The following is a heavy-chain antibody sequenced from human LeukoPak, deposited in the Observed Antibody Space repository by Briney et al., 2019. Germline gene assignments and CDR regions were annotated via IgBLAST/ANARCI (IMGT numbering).Heavy chain of an antibody. Sequence: SETLSLTCTVSGGSISSYYWSWIRQPPGKGLEWIGYIYYSGSTNYNPSLKSRVTISVDTSKNQFSLKLSSVTAADTAVYYCARGNNWNYVVGYYFDYWGQGTLVTVSS. V-gene: IGHV4-59*01. CDR3: ARGNNWNYVVGYYFDY. CDR1: GGSISSYY. CDR2: IYYSGST. J-gene: IGHJ4*02. D-gene: IGHD1-7*01.